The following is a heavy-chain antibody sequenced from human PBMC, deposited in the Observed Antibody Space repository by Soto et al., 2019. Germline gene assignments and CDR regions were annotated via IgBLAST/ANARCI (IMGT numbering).Heavy chain of an antibody. D-gene: IGHD3-22*01. CDR3: TRYYNDTSGYFDY. V-gene: IGHV3-73*01. CDR2: IRSKAKNYAT. Sequence: GGSLRLSCAASGFTFSGSAMHWVRQASGKGLEWVGRIRSKAKNYATSYAASVKGRFTISRDDSKNTAYLQMNSLKTEDTAVYYCTRYYNDTSGYFDYWGQGTLVTVSS. J-gene: IGHJ4*02. CDR1: GFTFSGSA.